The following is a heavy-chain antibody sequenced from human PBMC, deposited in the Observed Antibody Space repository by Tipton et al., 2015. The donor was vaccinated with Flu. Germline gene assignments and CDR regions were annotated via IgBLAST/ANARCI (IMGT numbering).Heavy chain of an antibody. Sequence: SLRLSCAVSGFTLSTYWMSWVRQAPGKGLEWVANIKQDGSEKYYVDSVKGRFTISRDNPKNSLYLQMDSLRAEDTAVYYCARGAYCSDGSCTGGRYFQHWGQGTLVTVSS. CDR1: GFTLSTYW. CDR3: ARGAYCSDGSCTGGRYFQH. V-gene: IGHV3-7*03. D-gene: IGHD2-15*01. CDR2: IKQDGSEK. J-gene: IGHJ1*01.